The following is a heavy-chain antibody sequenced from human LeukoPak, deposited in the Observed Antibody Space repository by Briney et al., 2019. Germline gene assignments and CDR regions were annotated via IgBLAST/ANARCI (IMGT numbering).Heavy chain of an antibody. CDR1: GLHNSSGSYH. CDR2: IYTSGST. Sequence: SDTLSHTCTVSGLHNSSGSYHERWIRQPAGEALEGIGRIYTSGSTNYNPSLKTRLTISVDTPENQFSQTLSSVTAADTPVYFCSRDRRDGYNFPWGQGTLVTVSS. V-gene: IGHV4-61*02. J-gene: IGHJ5*02. D-gene: IGHD5-24*01. CDR3: SRDRRDGYNFP.